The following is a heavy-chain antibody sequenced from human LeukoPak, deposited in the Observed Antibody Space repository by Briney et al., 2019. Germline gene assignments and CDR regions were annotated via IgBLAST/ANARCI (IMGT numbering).Heavy chain of an antibody. J-gene: IGHJ4*02. D-gene: IGHD5-24*01. Sequence: ASVTVSCTASGYTFTSYGISWVRQAPGQGLEWMGVINPSDGNTNYAQKFQGRVTMTRDTSTRTIYMQLSSLRSEDTAVYYCARDVAREFDYWGQGALVTVSS. CDR1: GYTFTSYG. CDR3: ARDVAREFDY. CDR2: INPSDGNT. V-gene: IGHV1-46*01.